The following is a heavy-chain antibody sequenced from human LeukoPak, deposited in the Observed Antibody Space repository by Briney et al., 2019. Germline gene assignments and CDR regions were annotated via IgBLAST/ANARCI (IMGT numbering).Heavy chain of an antibody. J-gene: IGHJ4*02. CDR3: AREVVQITAGYFDY. CDR1: GFTFTRHA. Sequence: GGSLRLSCAASGFTFTRHAIHWVRHAAGQGLEGGAIISFDGNRKYYADSVQGRFTISRDNSKNTLYLQMDSLKPEDTAVYYCAREVVQITAGYFDYWGQETLVTVSS. V-gene: IGHV3-30*04. CDR2: ISFDGNRK. D-gene: IGHD1-20*01.